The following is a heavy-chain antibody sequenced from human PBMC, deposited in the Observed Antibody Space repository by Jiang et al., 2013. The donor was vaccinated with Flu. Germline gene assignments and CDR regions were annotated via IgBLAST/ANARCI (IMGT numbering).Heavy chain of an antibody. CDR3: ARPRDSNSWYGYFDY. CDR1: GYSFTSYW. V-gene: IGHV5-51*01. J-gene: IGHJ4*02. CDR2: IYPGDSDT. Sequence: GAEVKKPGESLKISCKGSGYSFTSYWIGWVRQMPGKGLEWMGIIYPGDSDTRYSPSFQGQVTISADKSISTAYLQWSSLKASDTAMYYCARPRDSNSWYGYFDYWGQGTLVTVSS. D-gene: IGHD6-13*01.